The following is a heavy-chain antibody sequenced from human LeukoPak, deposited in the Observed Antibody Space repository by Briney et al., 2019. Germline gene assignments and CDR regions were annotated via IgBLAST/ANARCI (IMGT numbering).Heavy chain of an antibody. V-gene: IGHV3-30*04. Sequence: GGSLRLSCAASGFTLSSYAMHWVRQAPGKGLEWVAVISYDGSNKYYADSVKGRFTISRDNSKNTLYLQMNSLRAEDTAVYYCARGGTGMNFDYWGQGTLVTVSS. CDR3: ARGGTGMNFDY. J-gene: IGHJ4*02. CDR2: ISYDGSNK. D-gene: IGHD1-1*01. CDR1: GFTLSSYA.